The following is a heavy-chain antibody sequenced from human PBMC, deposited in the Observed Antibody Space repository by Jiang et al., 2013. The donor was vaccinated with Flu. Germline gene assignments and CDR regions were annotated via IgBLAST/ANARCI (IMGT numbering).Heavy chain of an antibody. CDR2: ISAYNGNT. CDR1: GYTFTSYG. CDR3: ARVMGLLVRGVIPDY. D-gene: IGHD3-10*01. Sequence: SGAEVKKPGASVKVSCKASGYTFTSYGISWVRQAPGQGLEWMGWISAYNGNTNYAQKLQGRVTMTTDTSTSTAYMKLRSLRSDDTAVYYCARVMGLLVRGVIPDYWGQGTLVTVSS. J-gene: IGHJ4*02. V-gene: IGHV1-18*04.